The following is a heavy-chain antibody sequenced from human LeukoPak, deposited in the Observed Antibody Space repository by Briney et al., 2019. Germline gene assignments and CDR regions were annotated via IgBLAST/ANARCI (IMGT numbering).Heavy chain of an antibody. CDR1: GYTFTGYY. V-gene: IGHV1-2*02. CDR2: INPNSGGT. D-gene: IGHD3-22*01. J-gene: IGHJ4*02. Sequence: GASVKVSCKASGYTFTGYYMHWVRQAPGQGLEWMGWINPNSGGTNYAQKFQGRVTMTRDTSISTAYMELSRLRSDDTAVYYCARMGPYDSSGCPRSFDYWGQGTLVTVSS. CDR3: ARMGPYDSSGCPRSFDY.